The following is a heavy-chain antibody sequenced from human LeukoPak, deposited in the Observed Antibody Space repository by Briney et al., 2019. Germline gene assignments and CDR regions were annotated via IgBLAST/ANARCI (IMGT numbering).Heavy chain of an antibody. J-gene: IGHJ4*02. CDR1: GYTFTSYD. CDR2: MNPKNANT. CDR3: ARGMDSSGYSAAY. V-gene: IGHV1-8*01. Sequence: GASVKVSCEASGYTFTSYDINWVRQATGQGLEWMGWMNPKNANTGYAQKFQGRVTMTRNTSINTAYMELSSLRSEDTAVYYCARGMDSSGYSAAYWGQGTLVTVSS. D-gene: IGHD3-22*01.